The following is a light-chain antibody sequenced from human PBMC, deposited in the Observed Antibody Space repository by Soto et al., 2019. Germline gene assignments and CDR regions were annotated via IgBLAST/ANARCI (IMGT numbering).Light chain of an antibody. J-gene: IGKJ1*01. Sequence: IVLTQSPATLSLSPGERATLSCRASQSVGSYLAWYQHKPGQAPRLLIYDAYNMATGIAARFSGSGSGTDFTLTISSLEPEDFAVYYCQQRGNWPQTFGQGTKVDIK. CDR2: DAY. V-gene: IGKV3-11*01. CDR3: QQRGNWPQT. CDR1: QSVGSY.